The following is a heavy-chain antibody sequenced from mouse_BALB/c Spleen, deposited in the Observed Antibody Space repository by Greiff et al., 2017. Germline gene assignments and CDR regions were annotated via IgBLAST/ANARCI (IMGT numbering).Heavy chain of an antibody. V-gene: IGHV1S126*01. D-gene: IGHD1-1*01. CDR3: ARNYYGSSYYFDY. Sequence: QVQLQQPGAELVKPGASVKISCKASGYTFTSYWMNWVKQRPGQGLEWIGEIDPSDSYTNNNQKFKDKATLTVDKSSSTAYMQLSSLTSEDSAVYYCARNYYGSSYYFDYWGQGTTLTVSS. CDR2: IDPSDSYT. J-gene: IGHJ2*01. CDR1: GYTFTSYW.